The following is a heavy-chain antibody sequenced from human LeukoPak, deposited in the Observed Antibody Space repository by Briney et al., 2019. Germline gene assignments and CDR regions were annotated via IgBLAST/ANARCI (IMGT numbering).Heavy chain of an antibody. D-gene: IGHD2-15*01. V-gene: IGHV3-23*01. CDR2: ISGSGGST. CDR3: AKPTSHSDHYFDY. Sequence: AGGSLRLSCAASGFTFSSYAMSWVRQAPGKGLEWVSAISGSGGSTYYADSVKGRFTISRDNSKNTLYLQMNSLRAEDTAVYYCAKPTSHSDHYFDYWGQGTLVTVSS. J-gene: IGHJ4*02. CDR1: GFTFSSYA.